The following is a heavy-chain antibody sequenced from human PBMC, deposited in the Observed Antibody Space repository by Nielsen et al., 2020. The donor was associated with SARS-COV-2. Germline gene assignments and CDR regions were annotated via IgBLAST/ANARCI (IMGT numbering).Heavy chain of an antibody. CDR2: INLSAGST. V-gene: IGHV1-46*01. Sequence: ASVKVSCKASGDTFPIDNIHWLRQAPGQGLEWIGIINLSAGSTDSAQKFKGRVTMTRDTSASTVYLALTSLKSEDTAVYYCATPITVDYFDYGGQGTLVTVSS. J-gene: IGHJ4*02. CDR3: ATPITVDYFDY. CDR1: GDTFPIDN.